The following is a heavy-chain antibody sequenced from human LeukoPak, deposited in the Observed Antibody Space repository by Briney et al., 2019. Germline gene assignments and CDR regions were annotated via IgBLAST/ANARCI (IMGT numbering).Heavy chain of an antibody. D-gene: IGHD2-2*01. J-gene: IGHJ6*03. CDR3: ARGPRYCRSTSCHRPPRQGYTYYMNV. Sequence: SGTLSLTCAVYGGSFSGYYWSWIRQPPGKGLEWIWAINHSGSTNYNPSLTSGVTISVDTSKNQFSLKLSTVTAADTAVYYCARGPRYCRSTSCHRPPRQGYTYYMNVWGKGTTVTVSS. V-gene: IGHV4-34*01. CDR2: INHSGST. CDR1: GGSFSGYY.